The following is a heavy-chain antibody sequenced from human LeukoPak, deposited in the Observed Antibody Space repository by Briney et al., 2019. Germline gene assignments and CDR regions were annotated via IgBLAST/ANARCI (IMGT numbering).Heavy chain of an antibody. V-gene: IGHV3-23*01. CDR2: ISGGGGYT. CDR1: GFTFSSYA. CDR3: AKALPLCSGGSCYTSFDY. D-gene: IGHD2-15*01. Sequence: GGSLRLSCTASGFTFSSYALTWVRQAPGKGLEWVSGISGGGGYTYYADSVKGRFTISRDSSKNTLYLQMNSLRAEDTAVYYCAKALPLCSGGSCYTSFDYWGQGTLVTVSS. J-gene: IGHJ4*02.